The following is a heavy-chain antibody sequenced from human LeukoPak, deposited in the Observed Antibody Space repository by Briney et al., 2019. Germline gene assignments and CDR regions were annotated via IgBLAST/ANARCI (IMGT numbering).Heavy chain of an antibody. CDR2: INHSGST. J-gene: IGHJ4*02. CDR3: ARGPGVRSWFYY. V-gene: IGHV4-34*01. D-gene: IGHD6-13*01. Sequence: SSETLSLTCAVYGGSFSGYYWSWIRQPPGKGLEWIGEINHSGSTNYNPSLKSRVTISVDTSKNQFSLKLSSVTAADTAVYYCARGPGVRSWFYYWGQGTLVTVSS. CDR1: GGSFSGYY.